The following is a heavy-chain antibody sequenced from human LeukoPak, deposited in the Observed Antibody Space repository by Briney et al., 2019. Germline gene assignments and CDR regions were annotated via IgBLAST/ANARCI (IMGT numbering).Heavy chain of an antibody. V-gene: IGHV3-21*01. D-gene: IGHD6-6*01. Sequence: GGSLRFSCAASGFTFSSYSMNWVRQAPGKGLEWVSSISSSSSYIYYADSVKGRFTISRDNAKNSLYLQMNSLRAEDTAVYYCARESSFEWYFDLWGRDTLVPVSS. CDR1: GFTFSSYS. CDR2: ISSSSSYI. J-gene: IGHJ2*01. CDR3: ARESSFEWYFDL.